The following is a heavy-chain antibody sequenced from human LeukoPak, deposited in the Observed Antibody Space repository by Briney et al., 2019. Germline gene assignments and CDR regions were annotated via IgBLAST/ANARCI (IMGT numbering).Heavy chain of an antibody. D-gene: IGHD6-13*01. CDR2: TWYDGSDR. CDR1: GCTFSTYG. Sequence: GGSLRLSCAASGCTFSTYGMHWVRQAPGKGLERVAVTWYDGSDRSYADSVKGRFTISRDNSKNTLYLQMNSLRGEDTAVYYCARGGGITWYDFDFWGQGTLVTVSS. V-gene: IGHV3-33*01. CDR3: ARGGGITWYDFDF. J-gene: IGHJ4*02.